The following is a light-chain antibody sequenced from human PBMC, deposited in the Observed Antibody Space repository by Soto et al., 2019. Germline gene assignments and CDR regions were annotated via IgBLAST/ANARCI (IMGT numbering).Light chain of an antibody. CDR3: QQYGSSPFT. CDR2: GAS. J-gene: IGKJ3*01. CDR1: QSVTTSY. Sequence: EIVLTQSPGILSLSPGERATLSCRASQSVTTSYLAWYQQKPDQAPRVLIYGASSRATGIPDRFSGSGSGTDFTLTISRLEPEDFAVYYCQQYGSSPFTFGPGTKVDI. V-gene: IGKV3-20*01.